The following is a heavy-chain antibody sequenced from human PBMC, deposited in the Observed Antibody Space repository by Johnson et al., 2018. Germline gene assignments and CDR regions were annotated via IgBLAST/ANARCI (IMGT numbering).Heavy chain of an antibody. V-gene: IGHV3-33*01. Sequence: VQLVESGGGVVQPGRSLRLSCTASGFTFSSYGMHWVRQAPGKGLEWVAVIWYDGSNRYYADSVKGRFTISRDNSKNTLYLQMNSLRAEATAVYYCAREVAGAFDIWGQGTMVTVSS. D-gene: IGHD2-15*01. CDR1: GFTFSSYG. CDR3: AREVAGAFDI. J-gene: IGHJ3*02. CDR2: IWYDGSNR.